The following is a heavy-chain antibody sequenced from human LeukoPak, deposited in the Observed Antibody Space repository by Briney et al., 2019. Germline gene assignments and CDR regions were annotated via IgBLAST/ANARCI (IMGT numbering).Heavy chain of an antibody. CDR2: IYYSGST. Sequence: PSETLSLTCTVSGGSISSSSYYWGWIRQPPGKGLEWIGSIYYSGSTYYNPSLKSRVTISVDTSKNQFSLKLSSVTAADTAVYYCARLTGYYDYVWGSYRPYYFDYWGQGTLVTVSS. J-gene: IGHJ4*02. CDR1: GGSISSSSYY. V-gene: IGHV4-39*01. CDR3: ARLTGYYDYVWGSYRPYYFDY. D-gene: IGHD3-16*02.